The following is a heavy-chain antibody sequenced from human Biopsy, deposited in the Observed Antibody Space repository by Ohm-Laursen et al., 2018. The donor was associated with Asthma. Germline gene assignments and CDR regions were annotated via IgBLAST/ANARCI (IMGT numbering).Heavy chain of an antibody. V-gene: IGHV1-24*01. D-gene: IGHD4-17*01. Sequence: ASVKVSCKISGYSLTDLSMHWVRQAPGQGIEWMGGHDHEEGGTVNARRFQGRVTMTEDTSTDTAYMELSSLSSDETAVYYCASDFPKDYVRYNFQFWGQGTLVTVSS. CDR2: HDHEEGGT. CDR1: GYSLTDLS. J-gene: IGHJ4*02. CDR3: ASDFPKDYVRYNFQF.